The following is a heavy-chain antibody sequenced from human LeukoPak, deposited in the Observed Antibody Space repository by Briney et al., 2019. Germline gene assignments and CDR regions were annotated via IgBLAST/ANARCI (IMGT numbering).Heavy chain of an antibody. J-gene: IGHJ6*02. CDR2: IYSGGRT. CDR3: AKDIETMIVVVSGDYYGMDV. Sequence: GGSLRLSCAASGFTVSNTYMNWVRQAPGKGLEWVSAIYSGGRTNYADSVKGRFTISRDNAKNSLYLQMNSLRAEDTALYYCAKDIETMIVVVSGDYYGMDVWGQGTTVTVSS. CDR1: GFTVSNTY. D-gene: IGHD3-22*01. V-gene: IGHV3-53*05.